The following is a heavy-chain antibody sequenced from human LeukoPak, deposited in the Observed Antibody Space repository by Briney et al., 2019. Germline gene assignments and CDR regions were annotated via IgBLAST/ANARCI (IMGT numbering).Heavy chain of an antibody. J-gene: IGHJ2*01. V-gene: IGHV3-23*01. Sequence: GGSLRLSCAASGFTFSSYAMSWVRQAPGKGLEWVSAISGSGGSTYYADSVKGRFTISRDNSKNTLYLQMNSLRAEDTAVYYCAKDGTSSGWYQQRGNWYFDLWGRGTLVTVSS. CDR3: AKDGTSSGWYQQRGNWYFDL. D-gene: IGHD6-19*01. CDR1: GFTFSSYA. CDR2: ISGSGGST.